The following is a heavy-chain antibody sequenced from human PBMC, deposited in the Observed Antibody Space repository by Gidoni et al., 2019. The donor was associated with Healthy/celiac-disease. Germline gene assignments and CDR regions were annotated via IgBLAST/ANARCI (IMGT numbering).Heavy chain of an antibody. Sequence: QVQLVESGGGVVQPGRSLRPSCAASGFPFSSYGMHWVRQAPGKGLGWVAVIWYDGSNKYYADSVKGRFTISRDNSKNTLYLQMNSLRAEDTAVYYGARGVGAGLVYYYYYGMDVWGQGTTVTVSS. CDR2: IWYDGSNK. D-gene: IGHD3-16*01. V-gene: IGHV3-33*01. J-gene: IGHJ6*02. CDR3: ARGVGAGLVYYYYYGMDV. CDR1: GFPFSSYG.